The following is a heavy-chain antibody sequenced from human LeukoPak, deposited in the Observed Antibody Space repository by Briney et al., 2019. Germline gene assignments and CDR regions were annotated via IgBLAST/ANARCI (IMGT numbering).Heavy chain of an antibody. J-gene: IGHJ4*02. CDR2: ISSSSSTI. V-gene: IGHV3-48*01. CDR1: GFTFSSYS. CDR3: ARAVPLVAAHFDY. D-gene: IGHD6-6*01. Sequence: PGGSLRLSCAASGFTFSSYSMNWVRQAPGKGLEWVSYISSSSSTIYYADSVKGRFTISRDNAKNSLYLQMNSLRAEDTAVYYCARAVPLVAAHFDYWGQGTLVTVSS.